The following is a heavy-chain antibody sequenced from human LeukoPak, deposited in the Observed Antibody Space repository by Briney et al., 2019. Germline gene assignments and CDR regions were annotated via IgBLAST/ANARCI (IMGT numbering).Heavy chain of an antibody. CDR1: GYTFTSYY. Sequence: GASVKVSCKASGYTFTSYYMHWVRQAPGQGLEWMGIINPSGGSTSYAQKFQGRVTMTRDTSISTAYMELSRLRSDDTAVYYCARDPDSVVEYPWDRDWGQGTLVTVSS. CDR2: INPSGGST. CDR3: ARDPDSVVEYPWDRD. D-gene: IGHD2-2*01. V-gene: IGHV1-46*01. J-gene: IGHJ4*02.